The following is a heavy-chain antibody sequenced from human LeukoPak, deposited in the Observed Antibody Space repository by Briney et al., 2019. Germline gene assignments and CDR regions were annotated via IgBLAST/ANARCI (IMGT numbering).Heavy chain of an antibody. J-gene: IGHJ4*02. CDR2: IYYSGST. D-gene: IGHD3-22*01. V-gene: IGHV4-31*03. CDR1: GGSISSGGYY. CDR3: ARGTYYYDSSGYYFDY. Sequence: SETLSLTCTVSGGSISSGGYYWSWIRQHPGKGLEWIGHIYYSGSTYYNPSLKSRVTISVDTSKNQFSLKLSSVTAADTAVYYCARGTYYYDSSGYYFDYWGQGTLVTVSS.